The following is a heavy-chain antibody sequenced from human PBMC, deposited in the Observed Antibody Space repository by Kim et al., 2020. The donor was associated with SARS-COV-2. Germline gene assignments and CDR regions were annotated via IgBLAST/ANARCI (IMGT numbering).Heavy chain of an antibody. CDR1: GGSISSYY. CDR2: IYYSGTT. D-gene: IGHD2-15*01. CDR3: ARHSRYCSGGSCYDYGMDV. Sequence: SENLSLTCTVSGGSISSYYWSWIRQPPGKGLEWIGYIYYSGTTHYNPSLKRRVTISVDTSKNQFSLKLSSVTAADTAVYYCARHSRYCSGGSCYDYGMDVWGQGTTVTDPS. V-gene: IGHV4-59*08. J-gene: IGHJ6*02.